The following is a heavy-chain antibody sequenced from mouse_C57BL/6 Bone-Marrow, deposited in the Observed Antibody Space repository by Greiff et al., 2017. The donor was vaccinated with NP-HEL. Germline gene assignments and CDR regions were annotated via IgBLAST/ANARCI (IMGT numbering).Heavy chain of an antibody. V-gene: IGHV1-18*01. D-gene: IGHD2-4*01. CDR1: GYTFTDYN. Sequence: EVQLQQSGPELVKPGASVKIPCKASGYTFTDYNMDWVKQSHGKSLEWIGDINPNNGGTIYNQKFKGKATLTVDKSSSTAYMELRSLTSEDTAVYYCARVRRSYDCGYAMDYWGQGTSVTVSS. CDR2: INPNNGGT. J-gene: IGHJ4*01. CDR3: ARVRRSYDCGYAMDY.